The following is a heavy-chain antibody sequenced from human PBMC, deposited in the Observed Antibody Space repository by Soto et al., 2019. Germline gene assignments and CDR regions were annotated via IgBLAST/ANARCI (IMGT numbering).Heavy chain of an antibody. D-gene: IGHD1-26*01. Sequence: GGSLRLSCAASGFTFSIYGMYWVRQAPGKGLEWVAAISYDGSNKYYVDSVRGRFTISRGNSKNTVYLQMNSMRAEDTAVYYCAKPYSGSPPKNFDYWGQGTLVTVSS. J-gene: IGHJ4*01. CDR3: AKPYSGSPPKNFDY. CDR2: ISYDGSNK. CDR1: GFTFSIYG. V-gene: IGHV3-30*18.